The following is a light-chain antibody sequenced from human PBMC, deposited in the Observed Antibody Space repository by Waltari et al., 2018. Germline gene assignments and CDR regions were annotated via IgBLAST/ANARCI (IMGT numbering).Light chain of an antibody. CDR1: TLDVGGYTY. J-gene: IGLJ3*02. CDR3: CSYAGSSWV. V-gene: IGLV2-11*01. CDR2: DVS. Sequence: QSALTQPRSVSGSPGQSVTISCTGTTLDVGGYTYFSWYQQHPGKAPKLMIYDVSKRPSGVPDRFSGSKSGNTASLTISGLQAEDEADYYCCSYAGSSWVFGGGTKLTVL.